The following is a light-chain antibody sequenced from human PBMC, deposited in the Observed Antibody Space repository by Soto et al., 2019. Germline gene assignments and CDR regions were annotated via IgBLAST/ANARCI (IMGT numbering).Light chain of an antibody. CDR2: GAS. J-gene: IGKJ1*01. Sequence: EIVLTQSPGSLSLSPGEGATLSCRASQTVTSNYLAWYQQKPGQAPRLLIYGASSRATGIPDRFSGSGSGTDFTLTISRLEPEDFTVYSCQQLGSSPGTFGQGTRVDIK. CDR3: QQLGSSPGT. V-gene: IGKV3-20*01. CDR1: QTVTSNY.